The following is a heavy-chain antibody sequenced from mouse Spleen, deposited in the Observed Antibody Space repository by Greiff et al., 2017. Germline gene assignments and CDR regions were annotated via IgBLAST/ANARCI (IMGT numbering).Heavy chain of an antibody. Sequence: VQLMESGPGLVQPSQSLSITCTVSGSSLTSYGVHWVRQSPGKGLEWLGVIWRGGSTDYNAAFMSRLSITKDNSKSQVFFKMNSLQADGTAIYYCAINYDYAMDYWGQGTSVTVSS. CDR1: GSSLTSYG. CDR2: IWRGGST. CDR3: AINYDYAMDY. D-gene: IGHD1-1*01. J-gene: IGHJ4*01. V-gene: IGHV2-5*01.